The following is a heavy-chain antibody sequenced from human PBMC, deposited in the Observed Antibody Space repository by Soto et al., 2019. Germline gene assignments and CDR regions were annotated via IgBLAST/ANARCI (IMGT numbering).Heavy chain of an antibody. D-gene: IGHD3-10*01. CDR3: ARELKQSSITMVRGVIPHFDY. Sequence: SETLSLTCAVYGGSFSGYYWSWIRQPPGKGLEWIGEINHSGSTNYNPSLKSRVTISVDTSKNQFSLKLSSVTAADTAVYYCARELKQSSITMVRGVIPHFDYWGQGTLVTVSS. J-gene: IGHJ4*02. CDR2: INHSGST. V-gene: IGHV4-34*01. CDR1: GGSFSGYY.